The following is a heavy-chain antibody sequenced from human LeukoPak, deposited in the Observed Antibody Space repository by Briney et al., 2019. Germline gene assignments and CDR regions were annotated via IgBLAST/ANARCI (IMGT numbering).Heavy chain of an antibody. CDR1: GGTFSSYA. V-gene: IGHV1-69*13. CDR3: ARGTYWNYPTSSDFDY. Sequence: SVKVSCKASGGTFSSYAISWVRQAPGQGLEWLGGIIPIFGTATYAQKFQGRVTITADESTSTAYMELSSLRSEDTAVYYCARGTYWNYPTSSDFDYWGQGTLVTVSS. CDR2: IIPIFGTA. J-gene: IGHJ4*02. D-gene: IGHD1-7*01.